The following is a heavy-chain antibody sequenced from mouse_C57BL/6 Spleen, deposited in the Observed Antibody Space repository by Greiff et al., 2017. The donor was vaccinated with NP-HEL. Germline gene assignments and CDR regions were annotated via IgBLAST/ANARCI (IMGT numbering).Heavy chain of an antibody. Sequence: VQLQQSGPVLVKPGASVKMSCKASGYTFTDYYMNWVKQSHGKSLEWIGVINPYNGGTSYNQKFKGKATLTVDKSSSTAYMELNSLTSEDSAVDYCARGKGITTVVEGFAYWGQGTLVTVSA. CDR2: INPYNGGT. CDR1: GYTFTDYY. CDR3: ARGKGITTVVEGFAY. J-gene: IGHJ3*01. D-gene: IGHD1-1*01. V-gene: IGHV1-19*01.